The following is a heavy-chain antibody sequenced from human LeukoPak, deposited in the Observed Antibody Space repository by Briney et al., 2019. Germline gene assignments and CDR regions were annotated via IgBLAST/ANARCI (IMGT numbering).Heavy chain of an antibody. CDR2: ISNTGGST. D-gene: IGHD3-10*01. J-gene: IGHJ4*02. CDR1: GFTFSSYA. CDR3: AKRASGSGTSLYYFDY. Sequence: GGSLRLSCAASGFTFSSYAMSWVRQAPGKGLEWVSVISNTGGSTFYADSVKGRFTISRDNSKDTLYLQMNSLRAEDTAVYYCAKRASGSGTSLYYFDYWGQGTLVTVSS. V-gene: IGHV3-23*01.